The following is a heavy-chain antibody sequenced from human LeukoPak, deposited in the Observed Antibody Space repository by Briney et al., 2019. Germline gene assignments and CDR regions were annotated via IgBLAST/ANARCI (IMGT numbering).Heavy chain of an antibody. J-gene: IGHJ4*02. CDR3: AKGDIVVVPPAIVDY. CDR1: GFTFSSYA. V-gene: IGHV3-23*01. CDR2: ITYSGGNT. D-gene: IGHD2-2*01. Sequence: PGGSLRLSCAASGFTFSSYAMNWVRQAPGKGLEWVSAITYSGGNTYYADSVKGRFTISRDNSKNTLYLQMNSLRAEDTAVYYCAKGDIVVVPPAIVDYWGQGTLVTVSS.